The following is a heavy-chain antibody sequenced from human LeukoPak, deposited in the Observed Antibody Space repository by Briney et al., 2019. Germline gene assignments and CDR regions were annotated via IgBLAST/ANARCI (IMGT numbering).Heavy chain of an antibody. V-gene: IGHV1-2*06. CDR3: ARDPRPNIATAGSDS. CDR1: GYTFTVYY. Sequence: ASVKVSCTASGYTFTVYYIHWVRQAPGQGLEWMVRINPNSGDTRFAQKFQGRVTMTRDTSISTAYMELNRLTSDDTAVYYCARDPRPNIATAGSDSWGQGTLVTVSS. J-gene: IGHJ4*02. CDR2: INPNSGDT. D-gene: IGHD6-13*01.